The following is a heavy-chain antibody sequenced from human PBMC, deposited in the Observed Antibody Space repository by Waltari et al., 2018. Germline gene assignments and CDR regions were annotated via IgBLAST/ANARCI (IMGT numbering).Heavy chain of an antibody. CDR3: ATLSDSSGYWEGGDY. V-gene: IGHV1-69*06. Sequence: QVQLVQSGAEVKKPGSSVKVSCKASGGTFSKSAINWLRQAPGHGLEWMGGISPIFGSTTYAQKFQGRVTMTEDTSTDTAYMELSSLRSEDTAVYYCATLSDSSGYWEGGDYWGQGTLVTVSS. CDR1: GGTFSKSA. D-gene: IGHD3-22*01. CDR2: ISPIFGST. J-gene: IGHJ4*02.